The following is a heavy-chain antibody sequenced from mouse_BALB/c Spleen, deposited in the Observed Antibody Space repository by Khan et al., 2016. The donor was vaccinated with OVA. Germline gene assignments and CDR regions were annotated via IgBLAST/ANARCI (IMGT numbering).Heavy chain of an antibody. CDR3: AKGLWAHYFAVDY. V-gene: IGHV2-6-5*01. J-gene: IGHJ4*01. D-gene: IGHD1-1*02. Sequence: QVQLKESGPGLVAPSQSLSITCSVSGFSLTDYGVSWIRQPPGKGLEWLGVIWCGGSTYYNSLLDSSLSISKDNSKSQVFLKMNSLQTADTARDYGAKGLWAHYFAVDYWGQGTSVTVSS. CDR1: GFSLTDYG. CDR2: IWCGGST.